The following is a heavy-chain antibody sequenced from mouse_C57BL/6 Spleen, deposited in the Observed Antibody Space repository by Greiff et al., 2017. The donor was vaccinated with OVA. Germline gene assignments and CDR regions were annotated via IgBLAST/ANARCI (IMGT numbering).Heavy chain of an antibody. Sequence: QVQLQQSGAELVKPGASVKMSCKASGYTFTSYWITWVKQRPGQGLEWIGDIYPGSGSTNYNEKFKSKATLTVDTSSSTAYMQLSSLTSEDSAVYYCARSLITTEGAMDYWGQGTSVTVSS. CDR2: IYPGSGST. CDR1: GYTFTSYW. CDR3: ARSLITTEGAMDY. D-gene: IGHD1-1*01. J-gene: IGHJ4*01. V-gene: IGHV1-55*01.